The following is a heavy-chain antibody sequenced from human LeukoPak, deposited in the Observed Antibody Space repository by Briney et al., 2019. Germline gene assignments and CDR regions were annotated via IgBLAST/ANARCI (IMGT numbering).Heavy chain of an antibody. V-gene: IGHV4-30-2*03. J-gene: IGHJ4*02. CDR3: ARHIGWELLLFDY. Sequence: SQTLSLTCTVSGGSISSGSYYWSWIRQPAGKGLEWIGSIYYSGSTYYNPSLKSRVTISVDTSKNQFSLKLSSVTAADTAVYYCARHIGWELLLFDYWGQGTLVTVSS. CDR1: GGSISSGSYY. CDR2: IYYSGST. D-gene: IGHD1-26*01.